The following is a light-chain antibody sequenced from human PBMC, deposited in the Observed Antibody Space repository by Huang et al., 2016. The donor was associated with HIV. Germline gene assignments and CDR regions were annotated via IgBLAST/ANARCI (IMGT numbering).Light chain of an antibody. Sequence: EILLTQSPDTLSLSPGERATLSCRASQSVNNNYLAWYQQKPGQAPRLLIYRDSTRATGIPDRFSGSGSGTDFTLTISRLEPDDFAVYYCQQFGSSPPYSFGQGTKLEIK. V-gene: IGKV3-20*01. CDR2: RDS. J-gene: IGKJ2*03. CDR1: QSVNNNY. CDR3: QQFGSSPPYS.